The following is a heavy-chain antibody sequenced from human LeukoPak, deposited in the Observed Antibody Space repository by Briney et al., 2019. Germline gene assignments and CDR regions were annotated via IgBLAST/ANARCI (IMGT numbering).Heavy chain of an antibody. CDR2: IYYSGST. Sequence: SETLSLTCTVSGGSISSGDYYWSWIHQPPGKGLEWIGYIYYSGSTYYNPSLKSRVTISVDTSKNQFSLKLSSVTAADTAVYYCARGRFLEWLSEPFDYWGQGTLVTVSS. V-gene: IGHV4-30-4*01. J-gene: IGHJ4*02. CDR1: GGSISSGDYY. D-gene: IGHD3-3*01. CDR3: ARGRFLEWLSEPFDY.